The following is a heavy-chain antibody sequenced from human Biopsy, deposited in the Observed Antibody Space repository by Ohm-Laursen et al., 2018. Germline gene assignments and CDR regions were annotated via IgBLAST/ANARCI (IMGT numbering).Heavy chain of an antibody. V-gene: IGHV3-15*01. D-gene: IGHD3-10*01. CDR3: TTVASPLYYSSGNRGLVY. J-gene: IGHJ4*02. CDR2: IKSNTDGGTT. Sequence: GSLRLSCAASGFTFSDHYMDWVRQAPGKGLEWVGHIKSNTDGGTTDYAAPAKGRLTISRDDSKNTVYLQMNSLKTEDTGVYYCTTVASPLYYSSGNRGLVYWGQGTQVTVSS. CDR1: GFTFSDHY.